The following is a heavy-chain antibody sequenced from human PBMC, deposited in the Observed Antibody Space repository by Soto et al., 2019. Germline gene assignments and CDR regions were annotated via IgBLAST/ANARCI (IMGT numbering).Heavy chain of an antibody. CDR3: ARGRRSLTYFYYYYLDV. CDR1: GGSFSGYY. Sequence: SETLSLTCAVYGGSFSGYYWTWIRQPPGKGLEWIGEINHSETTNYNPSLKSRVTISVDTSLTSKNQFSLKLSSVTAADTAVYYCARGRRSLTYFYYYYLDVWGKGTTVTAP. V-gene: IGHV4-34*01. D-gene: IGHD3-9*01. J-gene: IGHJ6*03. CDR2: INHSETT.